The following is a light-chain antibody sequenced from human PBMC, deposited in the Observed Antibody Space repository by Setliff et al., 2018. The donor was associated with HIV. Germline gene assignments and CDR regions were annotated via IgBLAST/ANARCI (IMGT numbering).Light chain of an antibody. CDR1: SNDVGGYNY. CDR3: SSFGSSNTHV. Sequence: QSVLAQPASVSGSPGQSITISCTGTSNDVGGYNYVCWYQQHPGKAPKLMVYEVTNRPSGVSYRFSGSKSGNTASLTISGLQAEDEADYYCSSFGSSNTHVFGTGTKVTVL. V-gene: IGLV2-14*01. CDR2: EVT. J-gene: IGLJ1*01.